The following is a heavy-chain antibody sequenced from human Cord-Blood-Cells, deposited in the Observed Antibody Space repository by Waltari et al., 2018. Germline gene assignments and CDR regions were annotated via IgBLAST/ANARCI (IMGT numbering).Heavy chain of an antibody. CDR3: ARGIAVAGYNWFDP. J-gene: IGHJ5*02. D-gene: IGHD6-19*01. CDR1: GGSISSYY. V-gene: IGHV4-4*07. CDR2: IYTSGST. Sequence: QVQLQESGPGLVKPSETLSLTCTVSGGSISSYYWSWIRQPAGKGLEWIGRIYTSGSTNYNPPSKSRVTMSVDTSENQFSLKLSAVTAADTAVYYCARGIAVAGYNWFDPWGQGTLVTVSS.